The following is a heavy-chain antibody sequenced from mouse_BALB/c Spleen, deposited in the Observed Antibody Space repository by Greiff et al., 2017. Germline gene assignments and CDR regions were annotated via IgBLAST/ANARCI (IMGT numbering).Heavy chain of an antibody. V-gene: IGHV5-4*02. CDR2: ISDGGSYT. Sequence: EVQVVESGGGLVKPGGSLKLSCAASGFTFSDYYMYWVRQTPEKRLEWVATISDGGSYTYYPDSVKGRFTISRDNAKNNLYLQMSSMKSEDTAMYYCARDGTNWDEAYWGQGTLVTVSA. J-gene: IGHJ3*01. CDR1: GFTFSDYY. CDR3: ARDGTNWDEAY. D-gene: IGHD4-1*01.